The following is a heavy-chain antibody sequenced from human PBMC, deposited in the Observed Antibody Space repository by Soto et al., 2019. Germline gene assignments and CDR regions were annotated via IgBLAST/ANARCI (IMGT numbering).Heavy chain of an antibody. CDR1: GGSISSYY. V-gene: IGHV4-59*08. D-gene: IGHD6-19*01. CDR3: ARHGVSGWLGGWFDP. CDR2: IYYSGST. J-gene: IGHJ5*02. Sequence: QAQLQESGPGLVKPSETLSLTCTVSGGSISSYYWSWIRQPPGKGLEWIGYIYYSGSTNYNPSLKSRVTISVDTSKSQFSLKLSSVTAADTAVYYCARHGVSGWLGGWFDPWGQGTLVTVSS.